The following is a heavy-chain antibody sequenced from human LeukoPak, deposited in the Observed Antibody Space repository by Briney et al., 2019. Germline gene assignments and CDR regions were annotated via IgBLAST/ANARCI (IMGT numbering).Heavy chain of an antibody. D-gene: IGHD3/OR15-3a*01. V-gene: IGHV4-59*08. CDR2: IYNSGST. CDR1: GDSFSYFY. CDR3: ARQTGSGLFILP. Sequence: SETLSLTCTVSGDSFSYFYWSWIRQPPGKGLEWIGYIYNSGSTNYNPSLKSRVTISVDTSKNQFSLRLTSVTAADTAVYYCARQTGSGLFILPGGQGTLVTVSS. J-gene: IGHJ4*02.